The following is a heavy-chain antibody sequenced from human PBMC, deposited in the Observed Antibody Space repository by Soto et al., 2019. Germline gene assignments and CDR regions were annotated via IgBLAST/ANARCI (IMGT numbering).Heavy chain of an antibody. V-gene: IGHV4-30-2*01. CDR2: IYHSGST. Sequence: QLQLQESGSGLVKPSQTLSLTCAVSGGSISSGGYSWSWIRQPPGKGLEWIGYIYHSGSTYYNPSRTSRVPISVDSSKNQFALKLCSVSAADTAVYYCARYLSVGSLHGQAYYYGMDVWGQGTTVTVSS. D-gene: IGHD2-15*01. CDR3: ARYLSVGSLHGQAYYYGMDV. J-gene: IGHJ6*02. CDR1: GGSISSGGYS.